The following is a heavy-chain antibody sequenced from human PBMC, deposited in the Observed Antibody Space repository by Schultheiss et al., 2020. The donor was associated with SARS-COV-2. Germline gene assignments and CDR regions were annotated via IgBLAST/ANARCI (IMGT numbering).Heavy chain of an antibody. D-gene: IGHD3-22*01. V-gene: IGHV3-30-3*01. Sequence: GGSLRLSCAASGFTFSSYAMHWVRQAPGKGLEWVAVISYDGSNKYYADSVKGRFTISRDNSKNTLYLQMNSLRAEDTAVYYCARDFLSYYYDSSGSHFDYWGQGTLVTVS. CDR2: ISYDGSNK. J-gene: IGHJ4*02. CDR1: GFTFSSYA. CDR3: ARDFLSYYYDSSGSHFDY.